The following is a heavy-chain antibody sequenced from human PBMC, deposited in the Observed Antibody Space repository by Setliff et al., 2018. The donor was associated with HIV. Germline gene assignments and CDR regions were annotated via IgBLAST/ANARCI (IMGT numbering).Heavy chain of an antibody. J-gene: IGHJ6*02. CDR1: GYTFTSYA. CDR2: IHTNTGDP. V-gene: IGHV7-4-1*02. D-gene: IGHD1-26*01. Sequence: GASVKVSCKASGYTFTSYAVNWVRQAPGQGFEWVGWIHTNTGDPTYAQGFTGRLVFSFDTSVSTAYLQISGLKAEDTAVYYCATRGEQLYFYGMDVWGQGTTVTVSS. CDR3: ATRGEQLYFYGMDV.